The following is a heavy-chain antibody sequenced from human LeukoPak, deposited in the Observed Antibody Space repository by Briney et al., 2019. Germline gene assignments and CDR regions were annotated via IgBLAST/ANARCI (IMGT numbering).Heavy chain of an antibody. CDR1: GYTFTSYG. D-gene: IGHD6-19*01. V-gene: IGHV1-18*01. J-gene: IGHJ4*02. CDR3: ARRIAVAGNDY. Sequence: VASVKVSCKASGYTFTSYGIRWVRQAPGQGLEWMGWISAYNGNTNYAQKLQGRVTMTTDTSTSTAYMELRSLRSDDTAVYYCARRIAVAGNDYWGQGTLVTVPS. CDR2: ISAYNGNT.